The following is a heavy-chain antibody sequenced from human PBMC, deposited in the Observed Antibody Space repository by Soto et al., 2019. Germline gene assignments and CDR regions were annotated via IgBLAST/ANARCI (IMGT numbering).Heavy chain of an antibody. Sequence: EVQLVESGGGLVQPGGSLRLSCAASGFTFSSYWMHWVRQAPGKGLVWVSRVNSDVSSTNYEESVKGRFTMSRDNAKDPLYLQRNSLRAEDTAVYYGGREGNYGNHHDGFDIWGQGTMVTVSS. D-gene: IGHD3-16*01. J-gene: IGHJ3*02. CDR1: GFTFSSYW. CDR2: VNSDVSST. V-gene: IGHV3-74*01. CDR3: GREGNYGNHHDGFDI.